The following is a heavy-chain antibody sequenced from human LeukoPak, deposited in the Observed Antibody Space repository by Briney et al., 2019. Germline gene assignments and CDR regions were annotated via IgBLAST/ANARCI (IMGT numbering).Heavy chain of an antibody. V-gene: IGHV4-59*01. CDR1: GGSISSFY. CDR2: IDSSGIT. Sequence: SQTLSLTCTVSGGSISSFYYTWIRQPPGKGLEWIGYIDSSGITNYNSSLNSRVTISLDASQNQFSLKLNSVTAADTAVYYCATVASGWYPDYWGQGALVTVAS. D-gene: IGHD6-19*01. CDR3: ATVASGWYPDY. J-gene: IGHJ4*02.